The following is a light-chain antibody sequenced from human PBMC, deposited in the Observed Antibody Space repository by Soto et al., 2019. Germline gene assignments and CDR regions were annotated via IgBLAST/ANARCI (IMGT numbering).Light chain of an antibody. V-gene: IGKV1-6*01. J-gene: IGKJ2*01. CDR3: LQDFNYPFT. CDR2: GAS. CDR1: QTISSW. Sequence: ALQITQSPSTLSGSVGDSVTITCRASQTISSWLAWYHQKPGKAPQILIYGASTLQTGVASRFSGSGSATDSTLTIRSLQPEDAPAYYCLQDFNYPFTFGQGTRWIS.